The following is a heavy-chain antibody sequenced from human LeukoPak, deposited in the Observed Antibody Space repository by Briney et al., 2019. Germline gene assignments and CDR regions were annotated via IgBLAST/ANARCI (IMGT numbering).Heavy chain of an antibody. J-gene: IGHJ4*02. V-gene: IGHV3-23*01. CDR1: GFTFSSYA. CDR2: IGGSGGTT. Sequence: GGSLRLSCAASGFTFSSYAMSWVRQAPGKGLEWVSAIGGSGGTTYYADSVKGRFTISRENPKNTLHLQMNSLRPDDTAVYYRAKAVVGGTVGDYWGQGTLVTVSS. CDR3: AKAVVGGTVGDY. D-gene: IGHD2-15*01.